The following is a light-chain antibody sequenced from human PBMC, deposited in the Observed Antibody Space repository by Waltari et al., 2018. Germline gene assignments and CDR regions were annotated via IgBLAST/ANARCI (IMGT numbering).Light chain of an antibody. CDR2: GAS. CDR1: QSVSSN. CDR3: QQYNNWPPLT. Sequence: DIVMTQSPATLSVSPGDRATPSCRASQSVSSNLAWYQQKPGQAPRLLIYGASTRATGTPARFSGSGSGTEFTLTISGLQSEEFAVYYCQQYNNWPPLTFGGGTKVEIK. V-gene: IGKV3-15*01. J-gene: IGKJ4*01.